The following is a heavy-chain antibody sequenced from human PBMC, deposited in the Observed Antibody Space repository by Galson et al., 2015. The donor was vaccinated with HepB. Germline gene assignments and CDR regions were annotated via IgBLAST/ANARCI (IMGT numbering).Heavy chain of an antibody. J-gene: IGHJ4*02. CDR1: GFTFSSSW. Sequence: SLRLXXAASGFTFSSSWMSXVRQAPGKGLXXXANIKEDGSEXYYVDSVXXXFTISRXNSKNTXYLQMNSLRAEETAXSYSEKSFYGGSYYFDSWGRGTLAXXSS. CDR2: IKEDGSEX. D-gene: IGHD1-26*01. V-gene: IGHV3-7*03. CDR3: EKSFYGGSYYFDS.